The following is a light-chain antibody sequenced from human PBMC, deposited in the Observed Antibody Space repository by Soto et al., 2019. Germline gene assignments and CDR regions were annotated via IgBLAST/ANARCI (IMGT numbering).Light chain of an antibody. Sequence: AIQMTQSPSSLSASVGDRVTITCRASQGIRNDLGWYQQKPGKAPKILIYAASTLQSGVPSRFSGSGSGTDFTLSINSLQPEDFATYYCQQTYNVPRTFGQGTKLDI. CDR2: AAS. J-gene: IGKJ2*02. CDR3: QQTYNVPRT. V-gene: IGKV1-6*01. CDR1: QGIRND.